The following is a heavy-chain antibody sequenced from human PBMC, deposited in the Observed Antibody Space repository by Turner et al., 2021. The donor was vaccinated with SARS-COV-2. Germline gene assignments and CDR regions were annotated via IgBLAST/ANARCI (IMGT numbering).Heavy chain of an antibody. J-gene: IGHJ5*02. D-gene: IGHD3-10*01. V-gene: IGHV3-30*04. Sequence: QVQLVASGGGVVQPGRSLRLSCAASGFTFSSYAMHWVRQAPGKGLEWVALISYDGSNKYYADSVKGRFTISRDNSKNTLDLQMNTLRAEDTAVYYCARDLGSGFDPWGQGTLVTVSS. CDR2: ISYDGSNK. CDR1: GFTFSSYA. CDR3: ARDLGSGFDP.